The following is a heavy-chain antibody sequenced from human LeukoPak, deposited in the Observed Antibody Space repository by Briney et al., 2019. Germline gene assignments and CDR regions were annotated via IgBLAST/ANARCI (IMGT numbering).Heavy chain of an antibody. D-gene: IGHD6-6*01. V-gene: IGHV1-69*04. CDR1: GGTFSSYA. Sequence: GASVKVSCKASGGTFSSYAISWVRQAPGQGLEWMGRIIPILDIANYAQKFQGRVTITADKSTSTAYMELSSLRSEDTAVYYCARVQTYSNSSRYYYGMDVWGQGTTVTVSS. CDR2: IIPILDIA. J-gene: IGHJ6*02. CDR3: ARVQTYSNSSRYYYGMDV.